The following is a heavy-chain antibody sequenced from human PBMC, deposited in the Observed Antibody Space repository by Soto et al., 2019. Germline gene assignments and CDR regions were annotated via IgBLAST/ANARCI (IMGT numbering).Heavy chain of an antibody. CDR2: ISSSGRTI. V-gene: IGHV3-11*01. D-gene: IGHD3-3*02. J-gene: IGHJ5*02. CDR3: ARNSDHFDP. CDR1: GFTLSDYY. Sequence: QVQLVESGGGLVKPGGSLRLSCAASGFTLSDYYMSWIRQAPGKGLEWISYISSSGRTIYYADSAKGRFTISRDNAKNSRYLQMNRLGAEDTAFYYCARNSDHFDPWGQGVLVTVSS.